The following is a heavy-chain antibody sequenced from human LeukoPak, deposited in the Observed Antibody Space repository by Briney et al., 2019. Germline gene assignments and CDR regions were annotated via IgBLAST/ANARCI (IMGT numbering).Heavy chain of an antibody. Sequence: MPSETLSLTCTVSGGSINTYYWSWIRQPPGKGLEWIGYIYYSGSTNYSPSLKSRVTISVDTSKNQFSLKLRSVTAADTAVYYCARSSRGYSYGAWGQGTLVTVSS. J-gene: IGHJ5*02. CDR2: IYYSGST. V-gene: IGHV4-59*01. CDR3: ARSSRGYSYGA. D-gene: IGHD5-18*01. CDR1: GGSINTYY.